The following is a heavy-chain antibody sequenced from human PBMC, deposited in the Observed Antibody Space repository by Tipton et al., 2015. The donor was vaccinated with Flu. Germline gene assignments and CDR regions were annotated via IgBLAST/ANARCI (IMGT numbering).Heavy chain of an antibody. CDR3: ARGRGSSEAYSLDV. CDR2: IYSGGST. CDR1: GFSVSDNY. J-gene: IGHJ6*02. Sequence: SLRLSCAASGFSVSDNYMSWVRQAPGKGLEWVSVIYSGGSTYYADSVKGRFTISRDNSKNTVYLQMNRLSADDTAMYYCARGRGSSEAYSLDVWGQGTTVTVSS. D-gene: IGHD3-10*01. V-gene: IGHV3-53*01.